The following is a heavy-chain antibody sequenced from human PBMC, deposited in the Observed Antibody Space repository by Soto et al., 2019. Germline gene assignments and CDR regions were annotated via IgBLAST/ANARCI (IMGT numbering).Heavy chain of an antibody. D-gene: IGHD2-8*02. CDR3: ARAQFTGDRYDSGDY. Sequence: VQLVESGGGLVQPGGSLRLSCAASGFTFSDHSMDWVRQAPGKGLEWVGRIRNKANSHTTEYAAAVKDRFTNSRDESRNSLHLQMNSLETEDTAGYYCARAQFTGDRYDSGDYGGQGTLVTASS. CDR2: IRNKANSHTT. V-gene: IGHV3-72*01. CDR1: GFTFSDHS. J-gene: IGHJ4*02.